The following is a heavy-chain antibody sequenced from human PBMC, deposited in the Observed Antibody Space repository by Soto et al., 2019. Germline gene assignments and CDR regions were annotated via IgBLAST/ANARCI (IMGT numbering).Heavy chain of an antibody. J-gene: IGHJ4*02. CDR1: GFTFSNAW. Sequence: EVQLVESGGGLGKPGGSLRLSCAASGFTFSNAWMSWVRQAPGKGLEWVGRIKSKTDGGTTDYAAPVKGRFTISRDDSKNTLYLQMNSLKTEDTAVYYCTTDIVATIFGRTPLDYWGQGTLVTVSS. V-gene: IGHV3-15*01. CDR2: IKSKTDGGTT. CDR3: TTDIVATIFGRTPLDY. D-gene: IGHD5-12*01.